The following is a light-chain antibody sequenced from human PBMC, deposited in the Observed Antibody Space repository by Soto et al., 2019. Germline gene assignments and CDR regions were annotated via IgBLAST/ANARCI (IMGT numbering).Light chain of an antibody. Sequence: EIVLTQSPATLSLSPGERATLSCRASQSVSSSLAWYQQRPGKAPRLLIYDASNMATGIPARFSGSGSGTDFTLTISSLAPEDFAVYYCQQRSNWPLTFGGGTKVEIK. V-gene: IGKV3-11*01. CDR1: QSVSSS. J-gene: IGKJ4*01. CDR3: QQRSNWPLT. CDR2: DAS.